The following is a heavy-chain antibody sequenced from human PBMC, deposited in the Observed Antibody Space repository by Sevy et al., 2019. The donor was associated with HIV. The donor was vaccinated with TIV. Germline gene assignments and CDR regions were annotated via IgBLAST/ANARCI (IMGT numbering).Heavy chain of an antibody. J-gene: IGHJ1*01. Sequence: GGSLRLSCVASGFTFRSYNMNWVRQAPGKGLEWVSKISTSSSTYYADSVKGRFTISRDNSRNTQYLQMNSLRAEDTAVYYCAKDYGSSWYGTIEYFQHWGQGTLVTVSS. CDR1: GFTFRSYN. V-gene: IGHV3-48*01. D-gene: IGHD6-13*01. CDR3: AKDYGSSWYGTIEYFQH. CDR2: ISTSSST.